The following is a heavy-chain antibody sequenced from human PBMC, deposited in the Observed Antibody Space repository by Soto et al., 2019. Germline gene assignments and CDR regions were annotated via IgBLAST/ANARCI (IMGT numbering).Heavy chain of an antibody. D-gene: IGHD2-8*01. J-gene: IGHJ6*02. Sequence: GASVKVSCKASGYTFTSYGISWVRQAPGQGLEWMGWISAYNGNTTYAQKLQGRVTMTTDTSTSTAYMELRSLRSDDTAKYYCAKNGQPPYYYYGMDVWGQGTTLTVSS. CDR3: AKNGQPPYYYYGMDV. CDR1: GYTFTSYG. CDR2: ISAYNGNT. V-gene: IGHV1-18*01.